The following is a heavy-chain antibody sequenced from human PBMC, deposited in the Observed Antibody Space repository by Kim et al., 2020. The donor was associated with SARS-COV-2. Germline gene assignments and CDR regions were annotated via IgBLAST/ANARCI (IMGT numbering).Heavy chain of an antibody. Sequence: SETLSLTCTVSGASVNSGDYFWTWIRQPPGKALEWIGYIYGSGSSNYNPSLKSRVGISKDTSKNQFSLKLTSVTAAATAMYYCARGVHTLSDDWGQGTL. CDR1: GASVNSGDYF. CDR2: IYGSGSS. CDR3: ARGVHTLSDD. D-gene: IGHD2-2*02. J-gene: IGHJ4*02. V-gene: IGHV4-61*08.